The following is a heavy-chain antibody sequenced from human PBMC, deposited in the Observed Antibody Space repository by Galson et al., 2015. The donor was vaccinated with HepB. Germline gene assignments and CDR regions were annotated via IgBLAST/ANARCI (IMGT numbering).Heavy chain of an antibody. CDR1: GGTFSSYA. D-gene: IGHD5-12*01. J-gene: IGHJ3*02. CDR2: IIPIFGTA. V-gene: IGHV1-69*13. Sequence: SVKVSCKASGGTFSSYAISWVRQAPGQGLEWMGGIIPIFGTANYAQKFQGRVTITADESTSTAYMELSSLRSEDTAVYYCARARGYSGYDDAFDIWGQGTMVTVSS. CDR3: ARARGYSGYDDAFDI.